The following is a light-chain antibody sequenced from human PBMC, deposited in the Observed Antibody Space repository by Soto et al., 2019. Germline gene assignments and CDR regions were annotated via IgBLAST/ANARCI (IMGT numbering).Light chain of an antibody. V-gene: IGKV4-1*01. Sequence: DIVMTQSPDSLAVSLGETATINCKSSQSLLSSSNNRNDLVWYQHKPGQPTKLIIYWASTRELVVPDRVSGSESGTDYTLTISSLQAEELAVYYCHQYSSTPITFGRGTLVEIK. CDR2: WAS. CDR1: QSLLSSSNNRND. CDR3: HQYSSTPIT. J-gene: IGKJ5*01.